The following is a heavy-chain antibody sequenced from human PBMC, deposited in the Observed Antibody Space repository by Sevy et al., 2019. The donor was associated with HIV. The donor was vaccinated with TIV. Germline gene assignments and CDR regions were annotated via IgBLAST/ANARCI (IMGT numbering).Heavy chain of an antibody. CDR1: GYTFTTYG. J-gene: IGHJ3*02. D-gene: IGHD3-22*01. CDR2: ISAYNGNT. Sequence: ASVKVSCKASGYTFTTYGITWVRQAPGQGLEWMGWISAYNGNTNYTQKIQGRVTMTTDTSTSTAYMELRSLRSDDTAVYYCARGGDYYHSSRYYPGRVFDIWGQGTMVTVSS. CDR3: ARGGDYYHSSRYYPGRVFDI. V-gene: IGHV1-18*01.